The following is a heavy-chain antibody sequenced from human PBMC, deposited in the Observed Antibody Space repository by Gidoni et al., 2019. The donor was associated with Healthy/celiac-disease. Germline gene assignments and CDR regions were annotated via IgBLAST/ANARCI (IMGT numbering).Heavy chain of an antibody. CDR3: ANQGVRGVDLGMDV. Sequence: EVQLVESGGGLVQPGGSLRLSCAASGFTFRSYWMSWVRQAPGKGLEWVANIKQDGSEKYYVDSVKGRFTISRDNAKNSLYLQMNSLRAEDTAVYYCANQGVRGVDLGMDVWGQGTTVTVSS. CDR2: IKQDGSEK. V-gene: IGHV3-7*02. CDR1: GFTFRSYW. D-gene: IGHD3-10*01. J-gene: IGHJ6*02.